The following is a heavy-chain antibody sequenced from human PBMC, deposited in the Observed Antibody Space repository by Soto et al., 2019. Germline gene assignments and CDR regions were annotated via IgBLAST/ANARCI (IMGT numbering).Heavy chain of an antibody. V-gene: IGHV1-18*01. CDR1: GYTFTSYG. Sequence: QVQLVQSGAEVKKPGASVKVSCKASGYTFTSYGISWVRQAPGQGLEWMGWISAYNGNTNYAQKLQGRVTMTTDTSTSTAYMELRSLRSDDTAVYYCARDRNMTTVTSDWYFDIWGRGTLITVSS. CDR2: ISAYNGNT. J-gene: IGHJ2*01. D-gene: IGHD4-17*01. CDR3: ARDRNMTTVTSDWYFDI.